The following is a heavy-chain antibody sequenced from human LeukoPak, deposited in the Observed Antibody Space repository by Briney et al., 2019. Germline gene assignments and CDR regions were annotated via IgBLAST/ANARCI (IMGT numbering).Heavy chain of an antibody. Sequence: PSETLSLTCAVYGGPFSGYYWSWIRQPPGKGLEWIGEINHSGSANYNPSLKSRVTISVDMSKNQFSLKLSSVTAADTAVYYCARDSIGLDAFDIWGPGTTVTVSS. CDR2: INHSGSA. J-gene: IGHJ3*02. D-gene: IGHD6-19*01. CDR1: GGPFSGYY. V-gene: IGHV4-34*01. CDR3: ARDSIGLDAFDI.